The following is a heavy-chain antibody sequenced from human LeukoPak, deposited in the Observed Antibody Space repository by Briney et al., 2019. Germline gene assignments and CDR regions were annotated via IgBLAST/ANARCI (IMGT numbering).Heavy chain of an antibody. V-gene: IGHV1-18*01. CDR3: ARDGDDTRDY. CDR2: ISANNGDT. J-gene: IGHJ4*02. Sequence: GASVKVSCKASGYTFISYSITWLRQAPGQGLEWVGWISANNGDTHYAQKFQDRVTMTTDTSTTKAYMELRSLRSDDTAVYYCARDGDDTRDYWGQGTLVTVSS. CDR1: GYTFISYS. D-gene: IGHD3-9*01.